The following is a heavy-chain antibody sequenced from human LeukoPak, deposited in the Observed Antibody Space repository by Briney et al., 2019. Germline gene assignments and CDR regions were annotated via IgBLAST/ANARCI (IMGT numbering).Heavy chain of an antibody. CDR3: AKKSNGSGSYYNWFDP. Sequence: QAGGSLRLSCAASGFTFSSYAMSWVRQAPGKGLEWVSAISGSGGSTYYADSVKGRFTISRDNSENTLYLRMNSLRAEDTAVYYCAKKSNGSGSYYNWFDPWGQGTLVTVSS. J-gene: IGHJ5*02. CDR1: GFTFSSYA. D-gene: IGHD3-10*01. V-gene: IGHV3-23*01. CDR2: ISGSGGST.